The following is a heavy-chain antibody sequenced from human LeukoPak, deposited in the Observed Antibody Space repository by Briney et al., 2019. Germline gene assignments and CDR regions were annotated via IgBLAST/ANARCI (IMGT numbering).Heavy chain of an antibody. J-gene: IGHJ4*02. Sequence: SETLSLTCTVSGGSINTADYYWSWIRQPPGKGLEWIGYIYYSGSTFFNYNASLSSRLTISLDKSKNQFSLHLSSVTAADSAMYYCAGSRSGSYAEFVYWGQGTLVTVSS. CDR2: IYYSGST. D-gene: IGHD3-10*01. V-gene: IGHV4-30-4*01. CDR1: GGSINTADYY. CDR3: AGSRSGSYAEFVY.